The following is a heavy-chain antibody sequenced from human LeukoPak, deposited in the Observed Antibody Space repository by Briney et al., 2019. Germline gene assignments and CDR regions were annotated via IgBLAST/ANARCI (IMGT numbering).Heavy chain of an antibody. V-gene: IGHV1-18*04. CDR1: GYTFTSYG. J-gene: IGHJ4*02. Sequence: ASVKVSCKSSGYTFTSYGISLVRQAPGQGLEWMGWISTYNGNTNYAQRLQGRVTMTTDTSTSTAYMELRSLRSDDTAMYYCARHYYGAGSYYLGYWGQGTLVTVSS. CDR3: ARHYYGAGSYYLGY. D-gene: IGHD3-10*01. CDR2: ISTYNGNT.